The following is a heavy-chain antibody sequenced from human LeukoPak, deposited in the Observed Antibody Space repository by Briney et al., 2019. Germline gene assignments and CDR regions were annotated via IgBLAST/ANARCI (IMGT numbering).Heavy chain of an antibody. J-gene: IGHJ4*02. Sequence: GGSLRLSCVASGFTFSTYAMHWVRQAPGEGLEWVAMIWRDGSNKFYTDSVKGRFTISRDNFKNTLYLQMNSLRAEDTAVYYCARVVAATSYYFDYWGQGTLVTVSS. V-gene: IGHV3-33*01. CDR1: GFTFSTYA. CDR2: IWRDGSNK. CDR3: ARVVAATSYYFDY. D-gene: IGHD2-15*01.